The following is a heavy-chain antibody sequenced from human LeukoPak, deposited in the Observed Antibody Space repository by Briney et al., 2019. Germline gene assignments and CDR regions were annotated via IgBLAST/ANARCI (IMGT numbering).Heavy chain of an antibody. V-gene: IGHV4-4*07. Sequence: SETLSLTCTVSGGSISSYSSNWIRQPAGKGLEWIGRIYTSGSTNYNPSLKSRVTMSIDTSKNQFSLRLSSVTAADTAVYYCARHGYYYYMDVWGKGTTVTVSS. CDR3: ARHGYYYYMDV. J-gene: IGHJ6*03. CDR2: IYTSGST. CDR1: GGSISSYS.